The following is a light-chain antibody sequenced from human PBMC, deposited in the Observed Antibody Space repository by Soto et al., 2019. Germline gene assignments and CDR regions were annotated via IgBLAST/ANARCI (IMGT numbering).Light chain of an antibody. J-gene: IGKJ1*01. CDR1: QSVSTSD. CDR2: GAS. CDR3: QQYNNWPLT. V-gene: IGKV3-15*01. Sequence: EIVMTQSPATLSVSPGERATLSCRASQSVSTSDLAWYQQKPGQAPRLLISGASTRATGIPARFSGSGSGTEFTLTISSLQSEDFAVYYCQQYNNWPLTFGQGTKVDIK.